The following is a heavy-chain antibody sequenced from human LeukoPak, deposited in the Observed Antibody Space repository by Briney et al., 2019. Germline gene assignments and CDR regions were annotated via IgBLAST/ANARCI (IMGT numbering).Heavy chain of an antibody. Sequence: TGGSLRLSCAASGFTFSSYSVNWVRQAPGKGLEWVSSISSSSSYIYYADSVKGRFTISRDNAKNSLYLQMNSLRAEDTAVYYCASEVGATPDDYWGQGTLVTVSS. CDR3: ASEVGATPDDY. CDR2: ISSSSSYI. D-gene: IGHD1-26*01. CDR1: GFTFSSYS. V-gene: IGHV3-21*01. J-gene: IGHJ4*02.